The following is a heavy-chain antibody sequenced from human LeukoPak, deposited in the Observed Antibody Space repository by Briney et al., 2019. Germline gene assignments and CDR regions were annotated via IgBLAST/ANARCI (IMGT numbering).Heavy chain of an antibody. V-gene: IGHV1-2*02. CDR1: GHTFTGYY. CDR2: INPNNGGT. Sequence: ASVKVSCKASGHTFTGYYMHWVRQAPGQGLEWMGWINPNNGGTNYAQKFQGRVTMTRDTSISTAYMELSRLRSDDTAVYYCAMNYYDSSGSFDYWGQGTLVTVSS. CDR3: AMNYYDSSGSFDY. D-gene: IGHD3-22*01. J-gene: IGHJ4*02.